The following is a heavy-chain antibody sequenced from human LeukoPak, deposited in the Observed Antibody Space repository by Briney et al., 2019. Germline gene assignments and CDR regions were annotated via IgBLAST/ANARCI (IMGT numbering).Heavy chain of an antibody. CDR3: ARYWDPRVRTFDI. J-gene: IGHJ3*02. Sequence: GGSLRLSCAASGFTFSSYAMSWVRQAPGKGLEWVSLISGNGGSIVYADSVRGRFTISRDNSKNTLYLQMNSLRAEDTALYYCARYWDPRVRTFDIWGQGTVVTVSS. CDR1: GFTFSSYA. CDR2: ISGNGGSI. V-gene: IGHV3-23*01. D-gene: IGHD2-15*01.